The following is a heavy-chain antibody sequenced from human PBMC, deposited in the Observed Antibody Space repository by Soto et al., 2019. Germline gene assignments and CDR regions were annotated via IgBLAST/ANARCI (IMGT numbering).Heavy chain of an antibody. D-gene: IGHD6-19*01. V-gene: IGHV4-34*01. CDR1: GGSFSGYY. J-gene: IGHJ6*02. CDR2: IYYSGST. CDR3: ARLRIAVAGTSSYYYGMDV. Sequence: SATLSLTCAVSGGSFSGYYWTWIRQPPGTGLEWIGEIYYSGSTYYNPSLKSRVTISVDTSKNQFSLKLSSVTAADTAVYYCARLRIAVAGTSSYYYGMDVWGQGTTVTVSS.